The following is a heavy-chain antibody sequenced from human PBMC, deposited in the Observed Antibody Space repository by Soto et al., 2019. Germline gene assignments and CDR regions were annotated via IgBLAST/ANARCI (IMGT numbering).Heavy chain of an antibody. CDR2: IYYGGST. Sequence: SETLSLTCTVSGDSISTDYWSWIRQSPGKGLEWIGFIYYGGSTNYNPSLKSRVTISVDTPKNQFSLKLSSVTAADTAVYYRAKNWNWGSLVHWGQGTLVTVSS. CDR3: AKNWNWGSLVH. V-gene: IGHV4-59*08. J-gene: IGHJ4*02. CDR1: GDSISTDY. D-gene: IGHD7-27*01.